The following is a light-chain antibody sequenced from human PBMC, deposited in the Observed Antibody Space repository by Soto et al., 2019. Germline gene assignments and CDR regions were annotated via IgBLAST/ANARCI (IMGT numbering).Light chain of an antibody. CDR2: GAS. J-gene: IGKJ2*01. CDR3: QQSYSTPYT. Sequence: DIQMTQSPSSLSASVGDRVTITCRASQTFSNFLNWYQQKPGKAPKLLVYGASSLQSGVPSRFSGSASGTDFTLTITSLQPEAFATYDCQQSYSTPYTFGQGTKLQIK. V-gene: IGKV1-39*01. CDR1: QTFSNF.